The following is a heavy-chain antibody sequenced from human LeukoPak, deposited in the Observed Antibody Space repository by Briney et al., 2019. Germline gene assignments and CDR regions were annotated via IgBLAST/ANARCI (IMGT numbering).Heavy chain of an antibody. CDR3: AREDYGDYGLDY. D-gene: IGHD4-17*01. V-gene: IGHV4-34*01. J-gene: IGHJ4*02. Sequence: SETLSLTCAVLGGFFSGLYWSWTRPPPGKGLEWIGEINHSGSTNYNPSLKSRVTISVDTSKNQFYLKLSSVTAADTAVYYCAREDYGDYGLDYWGQGTLVTVSS. CDR2: INHSGST. CDR1: GGFFSGLY.